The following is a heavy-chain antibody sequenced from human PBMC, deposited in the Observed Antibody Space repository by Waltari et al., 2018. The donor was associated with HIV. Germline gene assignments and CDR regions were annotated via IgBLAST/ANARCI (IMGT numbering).Heavy chain of an antibody. Sequence: QVQLQESGPGLVKPSQTLSLTCTVSGDSILSGSYYWTWIRQSAGKQLVWMGRFYTSGRAKYTPSLGSRFTMSIDTAKNQFSLKLISLTAADTAVYYCAREGRDFYDSSGFYLYWGQGTLVAVSS. J-gene: IGHJ4*02. CDR2: FYTSGRA. V-gene: IGHV4-61*02. CDR1: GDSILSGSYY. D-gene: IGHD3-22*01. CDR3: AREGRDFYDSSGFYLY.